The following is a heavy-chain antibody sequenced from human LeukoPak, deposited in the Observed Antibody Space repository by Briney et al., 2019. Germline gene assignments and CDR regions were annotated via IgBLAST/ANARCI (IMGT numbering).Heavy chain of an antibody. D-gene: IGHD6-13*01. J-gene: IGHJ4*02. Sequence: SETQSLTCTVSGGSITNYYWTWIRQPPGKGLEWTGYISYSGSTNYNPSLKSRVTISVDTSKNQFSLRLTSVTAADTAVYYCARHGDSSTWSYFDYWGQGTLVTVSS. CDR1: GGSITNYY. CDR2: ISYSGST. CDR3: ARHGDSSTWSYFDY. V-gene: IGHV4-59*08.